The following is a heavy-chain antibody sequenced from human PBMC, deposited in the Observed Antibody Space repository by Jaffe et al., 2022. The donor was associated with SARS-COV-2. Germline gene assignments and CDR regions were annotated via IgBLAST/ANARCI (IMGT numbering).Heavy chain of an antibody. CDR2: IREDGSQT. V-gene: IGHV3-7*03. D-gene: IGHD2-2*01. J-gene: IGHJ4*02. CDR3: ARDPDTSSKVDF. Sequence: EVQLVESGGGLVQPGESLRLSCAASGFTFSTFWMNWVRQVPGKGLEWVATIREDGSQTYYMDSVKGRFTISRDNTKNSLYLQMDSLRAEDTAIYYCARDPDTSSKVDFWGQGTLVTVSS. CDR1: GFTFSTFW.